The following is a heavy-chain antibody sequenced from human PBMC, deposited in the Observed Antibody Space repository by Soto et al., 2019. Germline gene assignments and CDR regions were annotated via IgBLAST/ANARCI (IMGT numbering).Heavy chain of an antibody. CDR1: GFTFSTYS. V-gene: IGHV3-48*02. J-gene: IGHJ3*02. D-gene: IGHD3-3*01. CDR3: ARGLREWLSSIDAFDI. Sequence: EVQLVESGGGLVQPGGSLRLSCAASGFTFSTYSMNWVRQAPGKGLEWVSYIVSSSSTKYYADSVKGRFTISRDNAKNSLYLQMNSLRDDDTAVYCCARGLREWLSSIDAFDIWGQGTMVTVSS. CDR2: IVSSSSTK.